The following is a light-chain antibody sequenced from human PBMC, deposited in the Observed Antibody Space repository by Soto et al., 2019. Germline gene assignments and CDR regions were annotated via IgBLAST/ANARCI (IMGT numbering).Light chain of an antibody. CDR1: SSDVGGYNY. CDR3: SSYTSSSTLYV. V-gene: IGLV2-14*01. J-gene: IGLJ1*01. CDR2: DVS. Sequence: QSALTQPASVSGSPGQSITISCTGTSSDVGGYNYVSWYQQHPGKAPKLMIYDVSNRPSGVSNRFSGSKSGNTASLTISGLQAEDEADYYCSSYTSSSTLYVFGTGTKV.